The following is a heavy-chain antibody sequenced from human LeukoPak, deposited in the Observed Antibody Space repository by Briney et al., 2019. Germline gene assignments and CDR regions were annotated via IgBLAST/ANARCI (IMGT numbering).Heavy chain of an antibody. J-gene: IGHJ4*02. CDR2: ISGSGRTT. D-gene: IGHD3-22*01. V-gene: IGHV3-23*01. Sequence: PGRSLRLSCAASGFTFSSYGMSWVRQTPGKGLEWISAISGSGRTTYHADSVKGRFTITRDNSKNTLYLQMNSLRGEDTATYYCAKGDSSGYYYMWFDYWGQGALVTVAS. CDR3: AKGDSSGYYYMWFDY. CDR1: GFTFSSYG.